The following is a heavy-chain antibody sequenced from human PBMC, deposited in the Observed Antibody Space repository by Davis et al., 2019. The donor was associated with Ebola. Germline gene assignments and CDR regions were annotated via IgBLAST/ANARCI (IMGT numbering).Heavy chain of an antibody. V-gene: IGHV3-11*01. Sequence: PGGSLRLSCTASGFTFSDYYMSWIRQAPGKGLEWVSYISSSGCTIYYADSVKGRFTISRDNSKNTLYLQMNSLSGDDTAVYYCATCAFCISTSGVDYWGQGTLVSVSS. CDR1: GFTFSDYY. J-gene: IGHJ4*02. D-gene: IGHD6-19*01. CDR3: ATCAFCISTSGVDY. CDR2: ISSSGCTI.